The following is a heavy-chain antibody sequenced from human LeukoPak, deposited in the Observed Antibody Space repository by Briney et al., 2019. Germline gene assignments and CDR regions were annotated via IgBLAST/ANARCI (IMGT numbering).Heavy chain of an antibody. CDR2: ISYDGSNK. CDR1: GFTFSSYG. V-gene: IGHV3-30*18. J-gene: IGHJ4*02. D-gene: IGHD6-19*01. Sequence: PGRSLRLSCAASGFTFSSYGMHWVRQAPGQGLEWVAVISYDGSNKYYADSVKGRFTISRDNSKNTLYLQMNSLRAEDTAVYYCAKGSSGWLDYWGQGTLVTISS. CDR3: AKGSSGWLDY.